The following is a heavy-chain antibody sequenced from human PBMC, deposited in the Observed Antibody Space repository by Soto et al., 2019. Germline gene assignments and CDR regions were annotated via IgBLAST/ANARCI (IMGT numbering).Heavy chain of an antibody. CDR2: ISYDGSNK. D-gene: IGHD3-9*01. CDR1: GFTFSSYA. J-gene: IGHJ4*02. CDR3: PSIPNTDVHDIDY. V-gene: IGHV3-30-3*01. Sequence: QVQLVESGGGVVQPGRSLRLSCAASGFTFSSYAMHWVRQAPGKGLEWVAVISYDGSNKYYAASVKGRFNISRDNSKNTQYLQMNSLRAEDTVVYYCPSIPNTDVHDIDYWGKGTLVTVSA.